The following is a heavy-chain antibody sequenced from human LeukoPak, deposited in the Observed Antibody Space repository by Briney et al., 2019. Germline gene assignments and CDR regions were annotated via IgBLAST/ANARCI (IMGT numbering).Heavy chain of an antibody. CDR1: GYTFINYY. CDR2: INAHDSGT. J-gene: IGHJ4*02. Sequence: GASVKVSCKTSGYTFINYYIHWVRQAPRQGLEWMGRINAHDSGTNYAQKFQGRVTMTRDMPTSTAYMELSRLGSDDTAVYYCAREYWTTPRSLFGHWGQGTLVTVSS. D-gene: IGHD2-8*01. V-gene: IGHV1-2*02. CDR3: AREYWTTPRSLFGH.